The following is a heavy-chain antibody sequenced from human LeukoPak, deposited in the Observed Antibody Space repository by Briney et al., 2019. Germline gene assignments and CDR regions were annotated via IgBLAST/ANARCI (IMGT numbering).Heavy chain of an antibody. CDR2: MNQDGSKK. J-gene: IGHJ5*01. CDR1: GFTFNNYW. CDR3: GREMPGGSNWSDF. D-gene: IGHD2-2*01. V-gene: IGHV3-7*01. Sequence: GGSLRLSCAASGFTFNNYWLSWVRQAPGQGLEWVANMNQDGSKKYYVASVKGRFTISRDNAKNSLYLQMNSLRAEDTAVYYCGREMPGGSNWSDFWGQGTLVTVSS.